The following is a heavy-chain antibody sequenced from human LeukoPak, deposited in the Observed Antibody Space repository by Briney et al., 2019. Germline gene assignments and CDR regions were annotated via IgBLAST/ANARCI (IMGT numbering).Heavy chain of an antibody. CDR3: AKDVPGGWWYFDL. V-gene: IGHV3-23*01. CDR1: RFTFSSYF. J-gene: IGHJ2*01. D-gene: IGHD6-19*01. CDR2: ISGSGGTA. Sequence: GGSLRLSCAASRFTFSSYFMSWVRQAPGKGLEWVSVISGSGGTAYYAVSVKGRFTISRDNSKNTLYLQMNSLRAEDTAVYYCAKDVPGGWWYFDLWGRGTLVTVSS.